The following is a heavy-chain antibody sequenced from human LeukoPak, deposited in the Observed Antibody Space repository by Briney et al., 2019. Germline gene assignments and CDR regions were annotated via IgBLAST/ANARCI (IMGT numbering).Heavy chain of an antibody. CDR2: ISSSGSTI. CDR1: GSTSSNYY. Sequence: GGSLRLSGAPSGSTSSNYYMSWIRQAPGKGLEWVSYISSSGSTIYYADSVKGRFTISRDNAKNTLYLQMNSLRAEDTAVYYCARDFLMGSFDYWGQGTLVTVSS. V-gene: IGHV3-11*04. D-gene: IGHD2-8*01. J-gene: IGHJ4*02. CDR3: ARDFLMGSFDY.